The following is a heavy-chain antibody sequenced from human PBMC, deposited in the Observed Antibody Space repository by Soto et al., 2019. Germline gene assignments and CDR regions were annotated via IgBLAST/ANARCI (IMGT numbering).Heavy chain of an antibody. J-gene: IGHJ5*02. V-gene: IGHV3-53*04. CDR3: ARGRDCGGDCPNWFDP. CDR1: GFTVSSNY. Sequence: EVQLVESGGGLVKPGGSLRLSCAASGFTVSSNYMSWVRQAPGKGLEWVSVIYSGGSTYYADSVKGRFTISRHNSKNTLYLQMNSLRAEDTAVYYCARGRDCGGDCPNWFDPWGQGTLVTVSS. D-gene: IGHD2-21*02. CDR2: IYSGGST.